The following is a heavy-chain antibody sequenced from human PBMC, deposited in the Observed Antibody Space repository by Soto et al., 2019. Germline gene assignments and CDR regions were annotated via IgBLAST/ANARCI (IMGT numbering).Heavy chain of an antibody. Sequence: QVQLVQSGAEVKKPGSSVKVSCKASGGTFSSFTISWVRQAPGQGLEWMGGIIPIYGTANYAQKFQGRVTITPDESTRTAYMELSSLRSKDTAVYYCAKDRRAEWESYYYYAMDVWGQGTTVTVSS. D-gene: IGHD1-26*01. CDR1: GGTFSSFT. CDR2: IIPIYGTA. CDR3: AKDRRAEWESYYYYAMDV. V-gene: IGHV1-69*01. J-gene: IGHJ6*02.